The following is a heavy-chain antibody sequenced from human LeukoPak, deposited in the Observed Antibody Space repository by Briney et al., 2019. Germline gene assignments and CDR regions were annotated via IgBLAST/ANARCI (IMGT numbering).Heavy chain of an antibody. D-gene: IGHD3-9*01. CDR1: GGSINSYY. CDR2: IYTSGST. CDR3: ARAGDILTGYYKGLEGAFDI. V-gene: IGHV4-4*07. Sequence: SETLSLTCTVSGGSINSYYWSWIRQPAGKGLEWIGRIYTSGSTNYNPSIKGRVTMSVDTTKNQFSLKLSSVTAADTAVYYCARAGDILTGYYKGLEGAFDIWGQGTMVTVSS. J-gene: IGHJ3*02.